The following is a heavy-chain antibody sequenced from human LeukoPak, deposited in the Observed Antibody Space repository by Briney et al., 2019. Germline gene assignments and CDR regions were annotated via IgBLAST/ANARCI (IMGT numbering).Heavy chain of an antibody. CDR2: INHSGST. CDR1: GGSFSGYY. J-gene: IGHJ4*02. Sequence: SETLSLTCAVYGGSFSGYYWSWIRQPPGKGLEWIGEINHSGSTNYNPSLKSRVTISVDTSKNPFSLKLSSVTAADTAVYYCARGRRYSGYFDYWGQGTLVTVSS. CDR3: ARGRRYSGYFDY. D-gene: IGHD1-26*01. V-gene: IGHV4-34*01.